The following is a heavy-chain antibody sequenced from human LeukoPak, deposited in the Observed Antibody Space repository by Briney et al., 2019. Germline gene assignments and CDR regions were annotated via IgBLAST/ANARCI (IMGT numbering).Heavy chain of an antibody. CDR3: VRVLTGSQSDH. CDR2: ISSSGST. D-gene: IGHD3-9*01. V-gene: IGHV4-4*07. Sequence: SETLSLTCTVSGGSISSYYWSWIRQPAGKGLEWIGRISSSGSTNYNPSLKSRVTISVDTSKNLFSLKLNSVTAADTAVYYCVRVLTGSQSDHWGQGTLVTVSS. CDR1: GGSISSYY. J-gene: IGHJ4*02.